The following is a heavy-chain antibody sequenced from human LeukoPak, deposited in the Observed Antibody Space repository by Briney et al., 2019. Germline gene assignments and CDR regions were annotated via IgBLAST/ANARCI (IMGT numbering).Heavy chain of an antibody. V-gene: IGHV3-7*01. CDR3: ARVNYYYYYYMDV. CDR2: IKQDGSEK. Sequence: PGGSLRLSCAASGFTFSSHWMSWVRQAPGKGLEWVANIKQDGSEKYYVDSVKGRFTISRDNSKNSLYLQMNSLRAEDTAVYYCARVNYYYYYYMDVWGKWTTVTVSS. CDR1: GFTFSSHW. J-gene: IGHJ6*03.